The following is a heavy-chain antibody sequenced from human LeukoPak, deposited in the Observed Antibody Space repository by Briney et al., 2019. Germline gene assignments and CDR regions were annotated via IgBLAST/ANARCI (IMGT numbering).Heavy chain of an antibody. J-gene: IGHJ6*02. V-gene: IGHV4-59*01. CDR2: IYYSGGT. D-gene: IGHD2-15*01. Sequence: SETLSLTCTVSGGSISSYYWSWIRQPPGKGLEWIGYIYYSGGTNYNPSLKSRVTISVDTSKNQFSLKLSSVTAADTAVYYCARDSVVVVAATQDYYYYGMDVWGQGTTVTVSS. CDR3: ARDSVVVVAATQDYYYYGMDV. CDR1: GGSISSYY.